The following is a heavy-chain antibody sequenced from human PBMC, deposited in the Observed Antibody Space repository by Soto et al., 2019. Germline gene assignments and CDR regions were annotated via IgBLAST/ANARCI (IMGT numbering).Heavy chain of an antibody. CDR1: GYTFNTYG. CDR2: ISAYNGHA. D-gene: IGHD3-16*01. Sequence: QVQLVQPGGEVKRPGASVRVSCKASGYTFNTYGISWVRQAPGQGLEWMGGISAYNGHADYAQKFQVRVTMTTDTSTNTVSMELRGLRSDDTAVYYCARGRTWGARDFDYWGQGTLVTVSS. J-gene: IGHJ4*02. V-gene: IGHV1-18*01. CDR3: ARGRTWGARDFDY.